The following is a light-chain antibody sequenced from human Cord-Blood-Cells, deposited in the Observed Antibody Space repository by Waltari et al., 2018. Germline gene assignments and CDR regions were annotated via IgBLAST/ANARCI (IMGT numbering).Light chain of an antibody. Sequence: AIRITQSPSPLSASTGDRVTLTCRASQGISSYLAWYQQKPGKAPKLLIYAASTLQSGVPSRFSGSGSGTDFTLTISCLQSEDFATYYCQQYYSYLTFGGGTKVEIK. CDR2: AAS. J-gene: IGKJ4*01. CDR1: QGISSY. V-gene: IGKV1-8*01. CDR3: QQYYSYLT.